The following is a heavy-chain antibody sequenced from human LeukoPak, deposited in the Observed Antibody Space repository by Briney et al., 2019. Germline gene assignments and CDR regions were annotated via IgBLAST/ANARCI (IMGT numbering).Heavy chain of an antibody. V-gene: IGHV3-23*01. Sequence: PGGSLRLSCAASGFTFSSYAMSWVRQAPGKGLEWVSAISGSGGSTYYADSVKGRFTISSDNSKNTLYLQMNSLRAEDTAVYYCAKDLNVNCGGDCYRSGAFDIWGQGTMVTVSS. CDR3: AKDLNVNCGGDCYRSGAFDI. CDR2: ISGSGGST. D-gene: IGHD2-21*01. J-gene: IGHJ3*02. CDR1: GFTFSSYA.